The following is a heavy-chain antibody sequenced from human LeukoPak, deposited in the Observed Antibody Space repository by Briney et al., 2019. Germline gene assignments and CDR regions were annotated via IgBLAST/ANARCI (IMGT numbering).Heavy chain of an antibody. CDR2: INPSGGGT. CDR3: ARVKGAIGFRTGGDAFDI. J-gene: IGHJ3*02. Sequence: ASVKVSCKASGYTFTSHYMQWVRLAPGQGLEWMGIINPSGGGTRYAQKFQGRVTMARDTSTSTVYMELSSLRSEDTAVYYCARVKGAIGFRTGGDAFDIWGQGTMVTVSS. D-gene: IGHD2-8*02. CDR1: GYTFTSHY. V-gene: IGHV1-46*01.